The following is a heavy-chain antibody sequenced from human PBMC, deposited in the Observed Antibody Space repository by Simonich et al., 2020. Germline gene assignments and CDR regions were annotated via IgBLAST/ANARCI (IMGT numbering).Heavy chain of an antibody. Sequence: QVQLVQSGAEVKKPGASVKVSCKASGYTFTSYGISWVRQAPGQGLEWMEWISASNGNTNYAQKLQGRVTMTTDTSTSTAYMELRSLRSDDTAVYYCARASRGTWWYYYFDYWGQGTLVTVSS. D-gene: IGHD2-15*01. CDR3: ARASRGTWWYYYFDY. CDR2: ISASNGNT. J-gene: IGHJ4*02. V-gene: IGHV1-18*01. CDR1: GYTFTSYG.